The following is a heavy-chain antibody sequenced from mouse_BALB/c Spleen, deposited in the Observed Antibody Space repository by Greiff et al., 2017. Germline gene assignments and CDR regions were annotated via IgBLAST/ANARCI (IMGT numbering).Heavy chain of an antibody. CDR2: IRTYYGDA. Sequence: QVQLQQSGAELVRPGVSVKISCKGSGYTFTEYAMHWVEQSHAKSLEWIGVIRTYYGDASYNQKFKGKATMTVDKSSSTAYMELARLTSDDSGIYYCARGDLSYWGQGTSVTVSS. J-gene: IGHJ4*01. V-gene: IGHV1S137*01. CDR3: ARGDLSY. CDR1: GYTFTEYA. D-gene: IGHD3-3*01.